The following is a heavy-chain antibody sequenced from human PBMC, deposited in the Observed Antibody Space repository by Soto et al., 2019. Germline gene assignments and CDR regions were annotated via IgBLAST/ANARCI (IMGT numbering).Heavy chain of an antibody. CDR2: ISYDGSNK. J-gene: IGHJ6*02. V-gene: IGHV3-30-3*01. CDR3: AREFSVTPSLYYYGMDV. D-gene: IGHD4-4*01. Sequence: SQTLSCAASGFTFSSYAMHWVRQAPGKGLEWVAVISYDGSNKYYADSVKGRFTISRDNSKNTLYLQMNSLRAEDTAVYYCAREFSVTPSLYYYGMDVWGQGTTVTVSS. CDR1: GFTFSSYA.